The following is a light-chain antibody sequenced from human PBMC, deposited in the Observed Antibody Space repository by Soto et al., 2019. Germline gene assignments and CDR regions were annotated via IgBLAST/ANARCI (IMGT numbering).Light chain of an antibody. V-gene: IGKV3-20*01. CDR3: QQSGSSPRT. Sequence: EIVMTQSPATLSVSPGERATLSCRSSQSVTGSYLAWYQQKPGQAPRLLIYDASSRATGIPDRFSGSGSGTDFTLTISRLEPEDFALYYCQQSGSSPRTFGQGTKVDI. CDR1: QSVTGSY. CDR2: DAS. J-gene: IGKJ1*01.